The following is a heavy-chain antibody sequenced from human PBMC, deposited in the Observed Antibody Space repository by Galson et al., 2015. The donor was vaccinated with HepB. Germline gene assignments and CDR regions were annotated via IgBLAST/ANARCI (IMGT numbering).Heavy chain of an antibody. D-gene: IGHD6-13*01. CDR3: ARGKLLDSSSWFLDY. Sequence: SVKLSCKASGVTFSSYAISWVRQAPGQGLEWIGGIITIFGTANYAKKFQGRVTITADDSTSTAYMELNSLRSEDTAVYYCARGKLLDSSSWFLDYWGQGTLVTVSS. CDR2: IITIFGTA. CDR1: GVTFSSYA. V-gene: IGHV1-69*13. J-gene: IGHJ4*02.